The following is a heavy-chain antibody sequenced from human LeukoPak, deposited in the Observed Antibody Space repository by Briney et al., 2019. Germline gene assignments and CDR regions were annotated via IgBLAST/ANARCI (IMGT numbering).Heavy chain of an antibody. CDR1: RYTFTSYD. Sequence: ASVKVSCKASRYTFTSYDINGVRQATGQGLEWMGWMNPNSGNTGYAQKFQGRVTMTRNTSISTAYMELSSLRSEDTAVYYCARGEDSAWYSVDYWGQGTLVTVSS. D-gene: IGHD6-19*01. CDR2: MNPNSGNT. V-gene: IGHV1-8*01. J-gene: IGHJ4*02. CDR3: ARGEDSAWYSVDY.